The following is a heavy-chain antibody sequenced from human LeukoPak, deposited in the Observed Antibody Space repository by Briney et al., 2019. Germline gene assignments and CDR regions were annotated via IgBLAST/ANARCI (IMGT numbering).Heavy chain of an antibody. J-gene: IGHJ4*02. V-gene: IGHV3-21*01. CDR1: GFTFSSYS. CDR2: ISSSSSYI. CDR3: ARDPFATYYDILTGYYGVDY. Sequence: GGSLRLSCAASGFTFSSYSMNWVRQAPGKGLGWVSSISSSSSYIYYADSVKGRFTISRDNAKNSLYLQMNSLRAEDTAVYYCARDPFATYYDILTGYYGVDYWGQGTLVTVSS. D-gene: IGHD3-9*01.